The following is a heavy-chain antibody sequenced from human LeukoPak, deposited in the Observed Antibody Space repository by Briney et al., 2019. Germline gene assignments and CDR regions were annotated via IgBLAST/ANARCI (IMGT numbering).Heavy chain of an antibody. J-gene: IGHJ4*02. CDR1: GGSISSYY. CDR3: AREERYGSSYDY. CDR2: IYYSGST. D-gene: IGHD3-10*01. Sequence: SETLSFTCTVSGGSISSYYWSWIRQPPGKGLEWIGYIYYSGSTNYNPSLKSRVTISVDTSKNQFSLKLSSVTAADTAVYYCAREERYGSSYDYWGQGTLVTVSS. V-gene: IGHV4-59*01.